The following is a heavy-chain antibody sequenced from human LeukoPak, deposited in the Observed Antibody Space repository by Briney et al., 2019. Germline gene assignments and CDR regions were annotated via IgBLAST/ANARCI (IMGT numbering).Heavy chain of an antibody. Sequence: ASETLSLTCTVSGGSISSYYWSWIRQPPGKGLEWIGYIYYSGSTNYNPSLKSRVTISVDTSKNQFSLKLSSVTAADTAVYYCARDPGGHMTTTNAFDIWGQGTMVTVSS. D-gene: IGHD4-11*01. CDR2: IYYSGST. V-gene: IGHV4-59*01. CDR3: ARDPGGHMTTTNAFDI. J-gene: IGHJ3*02. CDR1: GGSISSYY.